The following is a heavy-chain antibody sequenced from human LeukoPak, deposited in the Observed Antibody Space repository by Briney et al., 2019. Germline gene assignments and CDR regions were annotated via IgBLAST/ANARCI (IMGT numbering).Heavy chain of an antibody. Sequence: SGTLSLTCGVSGGSVTSTNWWTWVHQPPGKGLEWIGEVHLDGRTNYNPSLKSRLTMSVDLSENHISLKLTSVTAADTAVYYCAREGGFYRPLDYSGQGTLVTVSS. J-gene: IGHJ4*02. CDR2: VHLDGRT. CDR1: GGSVTSTNW. CDR3: AREGGFYRPLDY. D-gene: IGHD3-3*01. V-gene: IGHV4-4*02.